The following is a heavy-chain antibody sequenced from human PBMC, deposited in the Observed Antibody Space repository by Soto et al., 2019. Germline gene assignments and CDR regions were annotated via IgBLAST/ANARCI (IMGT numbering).Heavy chain of an antibody. Sequence: GGSLRLSCAASGFTFSSYSMNWVRQAPGKGLEWVSSISSSSSYIYYADSVKGRFTISRDNAKNSLYLQMNSLRAEDTAVYYCASGVLEDGDYVTDYWGQGTLVTVSS. V-gene: IGHV3-21*01. J-gene: IGHJ4*02. CDR1: GFTFSSYS. CDR2: ISSSSSYI. D-gene: IGHD4-17*01. CDR3: ASGVLEDGDYVTDY.